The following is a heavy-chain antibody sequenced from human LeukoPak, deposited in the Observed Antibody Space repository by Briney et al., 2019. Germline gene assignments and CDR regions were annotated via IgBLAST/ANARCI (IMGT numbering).Heavy chain of an antibody. J-gene: IGHJ4*02. Sequence: PGGSLRLSCVASGFTFSDYEMNWVRQAPGKGLEWVSYIPSSGGGIYYADSVKGRFTISRDNAKNSLYLQMNSLRAEDTAVYYCARANYYDISGYDYWGQGTLVTVSS. CDR1: GFTFSDYE. CDR2: IPSSGGGI. D-gene: IGHD3-22*01. CDR3: ARANYYDISGYDY. V-gene: IGHV3-48*03.